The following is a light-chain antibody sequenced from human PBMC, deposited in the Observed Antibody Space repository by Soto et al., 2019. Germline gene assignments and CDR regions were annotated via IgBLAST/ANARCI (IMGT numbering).Light chain of an antibody. CDR1: SSDVGAYGY. Sequence: QSALTQPASVSGSPGQSITISCTGTSSDVGAYGYVSWYQQHPGKAPKLMIYEVSSRPSGVSNRFSGSKSGNAASLTISGLQAEDEADYYCSSYTTSSTVVFGGGPKLTFL. J-gene: IGLJ2*01. CDR3: SSYTTSSTVV. CDR2: EVS. V-gene: IGLV2-14*01.